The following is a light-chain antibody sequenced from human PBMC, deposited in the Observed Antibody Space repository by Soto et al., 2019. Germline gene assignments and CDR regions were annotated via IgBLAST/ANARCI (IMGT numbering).Light chain of an antibody. V-gene: IGLV1-47*01. J-gene: IGLJ3*02. Sequence: QSVLTQPPSVSGTPGQRVTISCSGSNSNIGYNSVYWYQQLPGTAPKLLIYRSHERPSGVPDRFSGSKSGTSASLAIGGLRSEDEADYSCATWDDNLSGVVFGGGTKLTVL. CDR2: RSH. CDR1: NSNIGYNS. CDR3: ATWDDNLSGVV.